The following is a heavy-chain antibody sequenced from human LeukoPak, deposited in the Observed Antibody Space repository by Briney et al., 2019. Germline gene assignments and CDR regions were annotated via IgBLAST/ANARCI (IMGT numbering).Heavy chain of an antibody. CDR1: GDSITSSHW. Sequence: PSGTLSLTCAVSGDSITSSHWWTWIRQPPGKGLEWIGEIFHAGSTNYNSSLESRVTISVDKSKNQFSLKLTSVTAADTAVYFCARAYGDYRWFFDFWAPGILVAVSS. J-gene: IGHJ4*02. D-gene: IGHD4-17*01. CDR3: ARAYGDYRWFFDF. V-gene: IGHV4-4*02. CDR2: IFHAGST.